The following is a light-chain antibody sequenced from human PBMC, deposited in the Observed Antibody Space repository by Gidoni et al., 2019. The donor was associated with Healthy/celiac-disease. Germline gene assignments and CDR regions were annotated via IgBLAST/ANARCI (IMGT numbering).Light chain of an antibody. CDR1: SSDVGGYNY. V-gene: IGLV2-11*01. Sequence: QSALTQPRSVSGSPGQSVTISCTGTSSDVGGYNYVYWYQQHPGKAPKLMIYDVSNRPSGVPDRFSGSKSGNTASLTISGLQAEDEADYYCCSYAGSVVFGGGTKLTVL. CDR3: CSYAGSVV. CDR2: DVS. J-gene: IGLJ2*01.